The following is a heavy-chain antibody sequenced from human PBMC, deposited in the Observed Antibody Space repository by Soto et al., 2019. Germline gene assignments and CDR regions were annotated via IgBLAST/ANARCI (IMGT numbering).Heavy chain of an antibody. Sequence: PGGSLRLFCTTSGFTFNTYGMHWVRQAPGKGLEWVASISSDGSNTSYADSVKGRFTISRDNAKNTLYLQMNSLRAEDTAVYYCARALYCGGDCLDDAFDIWGQGTMVTVSS. CDR2: ISSDGSNT. CDR3: ARALYCGGDCLDDAFDI. V-gene: IGHV3-74*01. CDR1: GFTFNTYG. D-gene: IGHD2-21*01. J-gene: IGHJ3*02.